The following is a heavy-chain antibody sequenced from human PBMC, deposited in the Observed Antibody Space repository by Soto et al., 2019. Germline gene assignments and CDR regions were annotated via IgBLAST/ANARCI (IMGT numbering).Heavy chain of an antibody. CDR1: GFTFSEYS. D-gene: IGHD3-9*01. CDR2: ISSDGDIT. J-gene: IGHJ5*02. V-gene: IGHV3-64D*06. Sequence: GGSLRLSCSASGFTFSEYSMHWVRQAPGKGLQYVSTISSDGDITYYADSVKGRFTISRDNSKNTLYLQMNSLRPEDTAVYYCVKVSTFYDILNGYYSTNFFDPWGQGTLVTVSS. CDR3: VKVSTFYDILNGYYSTNFFDP.